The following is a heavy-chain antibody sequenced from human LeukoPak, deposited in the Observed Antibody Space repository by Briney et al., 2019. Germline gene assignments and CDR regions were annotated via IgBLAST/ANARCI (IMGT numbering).Heavy chain of an antibody. CDR2: INPNSGGT. CDR1: GYTFTGYY. D-gene: IGHD3-22*01. V-gene: IGHV1-2*06. J-gene: IGHJ4*02. Sequence: ASVKVSCKASGYTFTGYYMHWVRQAPGQGLEWMGQINPNSGGTNYAQKFQGRVTMTRDTSISTAYMELSRLRSDDTAVYYCARDGTYYYDSSGYYSWGQGTLVTVSS. CDR3: ARDGTYYYDSSGYYS.